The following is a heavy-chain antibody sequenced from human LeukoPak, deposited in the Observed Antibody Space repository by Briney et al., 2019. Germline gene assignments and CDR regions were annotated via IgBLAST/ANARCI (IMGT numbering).Heavy chain of an antibody. CDR2: ISGSGGST. CDR3: AKRGGDSSGYYSPLKFDY. Sequence: PGASLRLSCAASGFTFSSYAMSWVRQAPGKGLEWVSAISGSGGSTYYADSVKGRFTISRDNSKNTLYLQMNSLRAEDTAVYYCAKRGGDSSGYYSPLKFDYWGQGTLVTVSS. D-gene: IGHD3-22*01. V-gene: IGHV3-23*01. J-gene: IGHJ4*02. CDR1: GFTFSSYA.